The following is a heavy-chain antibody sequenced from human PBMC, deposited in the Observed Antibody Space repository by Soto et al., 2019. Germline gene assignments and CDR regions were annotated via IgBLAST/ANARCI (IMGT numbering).Heavy chain of an antibody. CDR2: ISYDGSNK. CDR3: AKESSGFGA. CDR1: GFTFSSYG. Sequence: ESGGGVVQPGRSLRLSCAASGFTFSSYGMHWVRQAPGKGLEWVAVISYDGSNKYYADSVKGRFTISRDNSKNTLYLQMNSLRAEDTAVYYCAKESSGFGAWGQGTLVTVSS. V-gene: IGHV3-30*18. D-gene: IGHD6-19*01. J-gene: IGHJ5*02.